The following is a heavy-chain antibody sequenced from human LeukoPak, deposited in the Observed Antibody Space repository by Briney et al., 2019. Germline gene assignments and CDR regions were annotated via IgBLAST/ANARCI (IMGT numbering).Heavy chain of an antibody. CDR2: IYYSGST. CDR3: AKSRRGNRSGSYNWFDP. D-gene: IGHD3-22*01. V-gene: IGHV4-39*01. J-gene: IGHJ5*02. CDR1: GGSISSSSYY. Sequence: SETLSLTCTVCGGSISSSSYYWGWIRQLPGKGLEWIGSIYYSGSTYYNPSLKSRVTISVDTSKNQFSLKLSSVTAADTAVYYCAKSRRGNRSGSYNWFDPWGQGTLVTVSS.